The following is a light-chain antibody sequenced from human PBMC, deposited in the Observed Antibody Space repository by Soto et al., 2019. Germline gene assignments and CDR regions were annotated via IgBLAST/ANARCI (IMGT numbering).Light chain of an antibody. CDR2: GAS. J-gene: IGKJ1*01. V-gene: IGKV3-15*01. CDR3: QQYNNWLTWT. Sequence: EIVMTQSPATLSVSPGERATLSCRASQSVSSNLAWYQQKPGQAPRLLIYGASTRATGIPARFSGSGSGTEFTLTIGSLQSEDFAVYYCQQYNNWLTWTFGQGPKVDIK. CDR1: QSVSSN.